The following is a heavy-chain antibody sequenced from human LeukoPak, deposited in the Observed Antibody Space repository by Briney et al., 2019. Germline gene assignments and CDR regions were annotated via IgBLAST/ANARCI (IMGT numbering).Heavy chain of an antibody. CDR1: GFTFSSYS. V-gene: IGHV3-23*01. CDR2: IRGGATST. Sequence: QAGGSLRLSCAASGFTFSSYSMNWVRQAPGKGLEWVSAIRGGATSTYYADSVKGRFTISRDNSKYTLYLQMSSLRAEDTAVYYCAESGAAAGVFISGFDCWGQGTLVTVSS. J-gene: IGHJ4*02. D-gene: IGHD2-8*01. CDR3: AESGAAAGVFISGFDC.